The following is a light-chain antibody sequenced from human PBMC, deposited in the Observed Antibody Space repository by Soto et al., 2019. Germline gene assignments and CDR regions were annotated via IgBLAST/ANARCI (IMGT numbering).Light chain of an antibody. CDR1: RGHSSYA. V-gene: IGLV4-69*01. CDR2: LNSDGSH. J-gene: IGLJ3*02. Sequence: QSVLTQSPSASASLVASVKLTCTLSRGHSSYAIAWHQQQPEKGPRYLMKLNSDGSHSKGDGIPARFSGSSSGAERYLTISSLQSEDEADYFCQTWGTGIQVFGGGTKLTFL. CDR3: QTWGTGIQV.